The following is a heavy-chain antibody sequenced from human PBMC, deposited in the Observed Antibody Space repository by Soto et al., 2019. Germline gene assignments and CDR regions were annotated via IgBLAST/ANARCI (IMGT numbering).Heavy chain of an antibody. CDR3: AKDLDFYDIGDGFDI. Sequence: PWGALLVSCASSVFTFSNYGMHWVRQAPGKGLEWVAVISYDGNNKYYAGSVKGRFTISRDNSKNTLYLQMNSLRAEDTAVYYCAKDLDFYDIGDGFDIWGQGTEVTVSS. CDR1: VFTFSNYG. V-gene: IGHV3-30*18. J-gene: IGHJ3*02. CDR2: ISYDGNNK. D-gene: IGHD3-22*01.